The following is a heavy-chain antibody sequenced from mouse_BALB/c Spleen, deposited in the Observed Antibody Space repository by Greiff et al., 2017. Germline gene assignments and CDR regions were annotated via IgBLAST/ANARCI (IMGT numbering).Heavy chain of an antibody. J-gene: IGHJ4*01. CDR3: TRSGYSSSPYAMDY. Sequence: QVQLQQPGAELVKPGASVKLSCKASGYTFTSYYMYWVKQRPGQGLEWIGGINPSNGGTNFNEKFKSKATLTVDKSSSTAYMQLSSLTSEDSAVYYCTRSGYSSSPYAMDYWGQGTSVTVSS. D-gene: IGHD1-1*01. V-gene: IGHV1S81*02. CDR1: GYTFTSYY. CDR2: INPSNGGT.